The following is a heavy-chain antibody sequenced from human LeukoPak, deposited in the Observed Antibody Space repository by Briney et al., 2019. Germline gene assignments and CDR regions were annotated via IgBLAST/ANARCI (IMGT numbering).Heavy chain of an antibody. CDR3: ARIPYYDFWSGYSHAFDI. CDR1: GFSLSTSGMC. CDR2: IDWDDDK. D-gene: IGHD3-3*01. Sequence: RASGPTLVNPTQTLTLACTFSGFSLSTSGMCVSWIRQPPGKALEWLARIDWDDDKYYSTSLKTRLTISKDTSKNQVVLTMTNMDPVDTATYYCARIPYYDFWSGYSHAFDIWGQGTMVTVSS. J-gene: IGHJ3*02. V-gene: IGHV2-70*11.